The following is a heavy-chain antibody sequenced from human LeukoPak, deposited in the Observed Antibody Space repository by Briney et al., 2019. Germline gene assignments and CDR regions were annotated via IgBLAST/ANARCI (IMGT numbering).Heavy chain of an antibody. Sequence: SETLSLTCTVFGGSISSSSYYWGWIRQPPGKGLEWIGSIYYSGSTYYNPSLKSRVTISVDTSKNQFSLKLSSVTAADTAVYYCASPSVPAAIYYYYMDVWGKGTTVTVSS. CDR2: IYYSGST. CDR3: ASPSVPAAIYYYYMDV. J-gene: IGHJ6*03. V-gene: IGHV4-39*01. CDR1: GGSISSSSYY. D-gene: IGHD2-2*01.